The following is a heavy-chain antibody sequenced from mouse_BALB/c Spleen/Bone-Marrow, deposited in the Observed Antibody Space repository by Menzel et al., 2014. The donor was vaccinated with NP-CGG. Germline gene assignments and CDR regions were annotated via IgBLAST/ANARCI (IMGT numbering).Heavy chain of an antibody. Sequence: EVQLVESGPGLVKPSQSLSLPCSVTGYSITSGYYWNWIRQFPGNKLEWMGYISYDGSNNYNPSLKNRISITRDTSKNQFFLKLNSVTTEDTATYYCAYYYYAMDYWGQGTSVTVSS. CDR2: ISYDGSN. CDR1: GYSITSGYY. J-gene: IGHJ4*01. V-gene: IGHV3-6*02. CDR3: AYYYYAMDY.